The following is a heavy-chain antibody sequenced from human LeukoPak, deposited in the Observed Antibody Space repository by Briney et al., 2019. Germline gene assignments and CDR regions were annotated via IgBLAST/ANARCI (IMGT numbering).Heavy chain of an antibody. V-gene: IGHV3-30*04. CDR2: ISYDGSNK. D-gene: IGHD1-26*01. Sequence: GGSLRLSCAASGFTFSSYAMHWVRQAPGKGLEWVAVISYDGSNKYYADSVKGRFTISRDNSKNTLYLQMNSLRAEDTAVYYCAREIFRGSYSYGRYYGMDVWGQGTTVTVSS. CDR3: AREIFRGSYSYGRYYGMDV. CDR1: GFTFSSYA. J-gene: IGHJ6*02.